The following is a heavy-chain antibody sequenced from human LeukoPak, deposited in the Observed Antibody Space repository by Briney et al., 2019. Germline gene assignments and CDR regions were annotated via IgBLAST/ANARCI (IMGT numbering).Heavy chain of an antibody. J-gene: IGHJ2*01. CDR1: GFTFSSYA. V-gene: IGHV3-30*04. CDR2: ISYDGSNK. D-gene: IGHD4-17*01. Sequence: GGCLRLSCAASGFTFSSYAMHWVRQAPGKGLEWVAVISYDGSNKYYADSVKGRFTISRDNSKNTLYLQMNSLRAEDTAVYYCARDSNPIVTTVTTAFDLWGRGTLVTVSS. CDR3: ARDSNPIVTTVTTAFDL.